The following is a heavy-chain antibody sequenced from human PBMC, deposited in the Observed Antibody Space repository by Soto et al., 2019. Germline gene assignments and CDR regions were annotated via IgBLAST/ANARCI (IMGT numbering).Heavy chain of an antibody. CDR1: GINLIGLG. V-gene: IGHV3-33*01. J-gene: IGHJ4*02. CDR2: IRYDGRNI. CDR3: ARDGEGVTVYFSYLEY. D-gene: IGHD2-8*01. Sequence: PGGLKRLPWAALGINLIGLGMRRVRQVPGKGREWVAVIRYDGRNIYYADSVKGRFTISRDNSKNTLYLQMDSLRAEDTAVYYCARDGEGVTVYFSYLEYWGQGDLVPGS.